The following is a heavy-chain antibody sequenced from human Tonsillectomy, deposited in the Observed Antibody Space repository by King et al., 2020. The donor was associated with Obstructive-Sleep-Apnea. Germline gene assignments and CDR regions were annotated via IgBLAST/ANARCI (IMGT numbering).Heavy chain of an antibody. CDR2: ISYDGSNK. J-gene: IGHJ6*02. D-gene: IGHD3-3*01. CDR1: GFTSSTYG. Sequence: VQLVESGGGVVQPGRSLRLSCAASGFTSSTYGMHWVRQAPGKGLEWVAVISYDGSNKYYADSVKGRFTISRDNSKNTLYLQMNSLRPEDTAVYYCAKRGVVTGRYYGMDVWGQGTTVTVSS. CDR3: AKRGVVTGRYYGMDV. V-gene: IGHV3-30*18.